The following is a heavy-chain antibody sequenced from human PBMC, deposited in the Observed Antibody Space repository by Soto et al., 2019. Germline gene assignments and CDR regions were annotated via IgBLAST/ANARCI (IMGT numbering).Heavy chain of an antibody. V-gene: IGHV1-2*04. CDR2: FNPNSGGT. CDR3: AFGAIAAAGNCFAP. CDR1: GYRFTGYY. Sequence: ASVKVSCKADGYRFTGYYMHWVRQAPGQALEWMGWFNPNSGGTNYAQKFQGWVTMTSDTSTGAVYMELSSLRSEDTAVYYCAFGAIAAAGNCFAPGGQGTLVTVSS. J-gene: IGHJ5*02. D-gene: IGHD6-13*01.